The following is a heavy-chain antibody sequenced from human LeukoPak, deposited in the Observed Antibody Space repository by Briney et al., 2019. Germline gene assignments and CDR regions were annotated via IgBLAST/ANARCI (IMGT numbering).Heavy chain of an antibody. CDR2: IQPDDSNT. CDR3: ARLYLGSWGDAFYI. CDR1: GYTFTSNL. D-gene: IGHD1-26*01. J-gene: IGHJ3*02. Sequence: GESLKISCKGSGYTFTSNLIGWGRQMPGKGLEWMGIIQPDDSNTRYTPSFQGQVTISADKFISTAYVQWSSLEASDTAMYYCARLYLGSWGDAFYIWGEGTMVTVSS. V-gene: IGHV5-51*01.